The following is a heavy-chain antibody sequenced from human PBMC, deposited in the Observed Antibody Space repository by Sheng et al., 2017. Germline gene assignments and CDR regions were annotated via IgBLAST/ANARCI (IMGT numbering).Heavy chain of an antibody. D-gene: IGHD3-3*01. CDR2: INHSGST. Sequence: QVQLQQWGAGLLKPSETLSLTCAVYRGSFSGYYWSWIRQPPGKGLEWIGEINHSGSTNYNPSLKSRVTISVDTSKNQFSLKLSSVTAADTAVYYCANTHRGYDFWSGRGWFDPWGQGTLGHRSPQ. V-gene: IGHV4-34*01. J-gene: IGHJ5*02. CDR3: ANTHRGYDFWSGRGWFDP. CDR1: RGSFSGYY.